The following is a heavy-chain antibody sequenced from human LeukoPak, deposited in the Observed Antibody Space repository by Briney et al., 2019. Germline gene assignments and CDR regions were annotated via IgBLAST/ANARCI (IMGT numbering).Heavy chain of an antibody. CDR1: GFTFSSYA. J-gene: IGHJ5*02. D-gene: IGHD3-10*01. V-gene: IGHV3-23*01. CDR3: ARVGGSGSSQNWFDP. CDR2: ISGSGGST. Sequence: GGSLRLSCAASGFTFSSYAMSWVRQAPGKGLEWVSAISGSGGSTYYADSVKGRFTISRDNSKNTVYLHMNSLRAEDTAVYYCARVGGSGSSQNWFDPWGQGTLVTVSS.